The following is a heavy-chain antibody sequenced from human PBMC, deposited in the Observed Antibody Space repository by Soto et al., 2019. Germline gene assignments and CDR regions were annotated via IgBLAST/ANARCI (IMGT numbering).Heavy chain of an antibody. J-gene: IGHJ6*02. CDR2: INHSGST. D-gene: IGHD3-10*01. Sequence: WETLSLTCAVYGGSFSGYYWSWIRQPPGKGLEWIGEINHSGSTNYNPSLKSRVTISVDTSKNQFSLKLSSVTAADTAVYYCARAGLLWFGELPPGMDVWGQGTTVTVSS. CDR3: ARAGLLWFGELPPGMDV. V-gene: IGHV4-34*01. CDR1: GGSFSGYY.